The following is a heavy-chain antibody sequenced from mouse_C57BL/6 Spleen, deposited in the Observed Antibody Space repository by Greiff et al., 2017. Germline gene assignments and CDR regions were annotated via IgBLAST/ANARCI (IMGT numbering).Heavy chain of an antibody. V-gene: IGHV1-64*01. Sequence: QVQLQQPGAELVKPGASVKLSCKASGYTFTSYWMHWVQQRPGQSLEWIGMIHPNSGSTNYNEKFKSKATLTVDKSSSTAYMQLSSLTSEDSAVYYGARGELYDGHCGAWFAYWGQGTLVTVSA. J-gene: IGHJ3*01. CDR2: IHPNSGST. CDR3: ARGELYDGHCGAWFAY. D-gene: IGHD2-3*01. CDR1: GYTFTSYW.